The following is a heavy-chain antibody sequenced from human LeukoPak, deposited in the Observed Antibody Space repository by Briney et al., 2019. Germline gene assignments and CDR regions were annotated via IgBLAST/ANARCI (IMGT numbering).Heavy chain of an antibody. CDR1: GYTFTSYG. V-gene: IGHV1-18*01. CDR2: ISAYNGNT. Sequence: ASVKVSCKASGYTFTSYGISWVRQAPGQGLEWMGWISAYNGNTNYAQKLQGRVTITTDTSTSTAYMELRSLSSDDTAVYYCARDTGLGDSSSWYVGLYYYYYYGMDVWGQGATVTVSS. D-gene: IGHD6-13*01. J-gene: IGHJ6*02. CDR3: ARDTGLGDSSSWYVGLYYYYYYGMDV.